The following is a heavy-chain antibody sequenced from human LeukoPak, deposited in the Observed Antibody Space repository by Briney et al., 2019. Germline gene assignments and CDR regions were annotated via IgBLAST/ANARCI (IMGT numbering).Heavy chain of an antibody. CDR3: ARVRTKTVPAAIRTHSGYFDY. CDR2: INPSGGST. D-gene: IGHD2-2*02. J-gene: IGHJ4*02. CDR1: GYTFTSYY. V-gene: IGHV1-46*01. Sequence: ASVKVSCKASGYTFTSYYMHWVRQAPGQGLEWMGIINPSGGSTSYAQKFQGRVTMTRDTSTSTVYMELSSLRSEDTAVYYCARVRTKTVPAAIRTHSGYFDYWGQGTLVTVSS.